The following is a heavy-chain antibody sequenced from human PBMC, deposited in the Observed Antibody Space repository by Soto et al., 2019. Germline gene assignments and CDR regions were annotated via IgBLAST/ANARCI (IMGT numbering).Heavy chain of an antibody. J-gene: IGHJ4*02. V-gene: IGHV4-31*02. Sequence: WTWIRQHPQKGLEWIGHIYYSGSTYYNPSLKSRVTVSVDTSKNQFSLKLSSVTAADTAVYYCAREYYYDSSGFDYWCQGTLVTVSS. D-gene: IGHD3-22*01. CDR2: IYYSGST. CDR3: AREYYYDSSGFDY.